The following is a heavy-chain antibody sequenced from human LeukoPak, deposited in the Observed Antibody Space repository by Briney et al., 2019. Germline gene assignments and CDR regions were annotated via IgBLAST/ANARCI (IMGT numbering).Heavy chain of an antibody. V-gene: IGHV3-48*03. CDR2: ISSSGRTI. CDR1: GFTFCNYE. CDR3: ASSTAIGY. J-gene: IGHJ4*02. Sequence: GGSLRLSCAASGFTFCNYEMNWVRQAPGKGLEWVSYISSSGRTIYYADSVKGRFTISRDNAKNSLYLQMNSLRTEDTAVYYCASSTAIGYWGQGTLVTVSS.